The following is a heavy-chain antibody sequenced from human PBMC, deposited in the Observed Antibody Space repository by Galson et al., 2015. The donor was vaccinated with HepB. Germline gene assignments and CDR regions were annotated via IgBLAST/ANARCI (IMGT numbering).Heavy chain of an antibody. Sequence: SLRLSCAASGFTFGDYAMGWFRQAPGKGLEWVGFIRSKAYGGTTEYAASVKGRFTISRDDSKSIAYLQMNSLKTEGTAVYYCTRESVPYGAADDAFDIWGQGTMVTVSS. V-gene: IGHV3-49*03. CDR3: TRESVPYGAADDAFDI. D-gene: IGHD1-26*01. CDR1: GFTFGDYA. CDR2: IRSKAYGGTT. J-gene: IGHJ3*02.